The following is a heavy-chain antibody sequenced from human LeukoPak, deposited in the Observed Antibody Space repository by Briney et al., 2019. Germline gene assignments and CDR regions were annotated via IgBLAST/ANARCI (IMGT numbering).Heavy chain of an antibody. D-gene: IGHD5-12*01. Sequence: SETLSLTCTVSGGSISSYYWSWIRQPPGKGLEWIGYIYHSGSTYYNPSLKSRVTISVDRSKNQFSLKLSSVTAADTAVYYCACGYSGYDYAFDIWGQGTMVTVSS. J-gene: IGHJ3*02. CDR3: ACGYSGYDYAFDI. V-gene: IGHV4-59*04. CDR1: GGSISSYY. CDR2: IYHSGST.